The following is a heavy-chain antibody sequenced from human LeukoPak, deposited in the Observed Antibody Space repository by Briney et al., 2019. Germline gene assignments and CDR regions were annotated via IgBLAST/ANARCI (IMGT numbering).Heavy chain of an antibody. D-gene: IGHD6-6*01. V-gene: IGHV3-48*03. CDR3: ARGPSIAARYDAFDI. J-gene: IGHJ3*02. CDR1: EFTFTSYE. Sequence: GGSLRLSCAASEFTFTSYELNWVRQDPGKGLEWVSYISSSGNTISYAGSVKGRFTISRDNAKNSLYLQVISLRAEDTAVYYCARGPSIAARYDAFDIWGQGTMVTVSS. CDR2: ISSSGNTI.